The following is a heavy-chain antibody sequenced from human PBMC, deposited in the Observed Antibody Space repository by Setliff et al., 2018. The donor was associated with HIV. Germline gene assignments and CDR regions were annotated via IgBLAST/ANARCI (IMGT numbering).Heavy chain of an antibody. Sequence: SETLSLTCTVSGDFFSSDYYWGWIRQSPGKGLEWIGHIYHAGNTYYNPSLKSRVTISVDTSKNQISLRLNSLTAADTALYYCARGTTLNVVPDAFDIWGQGTRGTVS. CDR2: IYHAGNT. D-gene: IGHD4-17*01. J-gene: IGHJ3*02. V-gene: IGHV4-38-2*02. CDR3: ARGTTLNVVPDAFDI. CDR1: GDFFSSDYY.